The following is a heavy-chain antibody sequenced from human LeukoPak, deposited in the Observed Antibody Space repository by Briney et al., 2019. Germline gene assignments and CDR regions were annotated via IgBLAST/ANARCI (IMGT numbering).Heavy chain of an antibody. CDR2: IYYSGST. V-gene: IGHV4-59*01. D-gene: IGHD2-15*01. CDR3: ARGLQGSRYYYYYYMDV. J-gene: IGHJ6*03. CDR1: GGSISSYY. Sequence: SETLSLTCTVSGGSISSYYWSWIRQPPGKGLEWIGYIYYSGSTNYNPSLKSRVTISVDTSKNQFSLKLSSVTAADTAVYYCARGLQGSRYYYYYYMDVWGKGTTVTVSS.